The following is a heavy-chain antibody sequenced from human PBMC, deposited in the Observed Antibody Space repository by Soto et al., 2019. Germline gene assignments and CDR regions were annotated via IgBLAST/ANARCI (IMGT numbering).Heavy chain of an antibody. CDR1: GFTFTNYA. CDR3: ARDSGSYRFNWFDP. V-gene: IGHV3-23*01. Sequence: EVQLLESGGGLVQPGGSLRLSCAASGFTFTNYAMTWVRQAPGKGLEWVSTISGSGSDTYYADSMKGRFTISRDNSKNTLYLQMNSLRDEDTAVYYCARDSGSYRFNWFDPWGQGTLVTVSS. J-gene: IGHJ5*02. CDR2: ISGSGSDT. D-gene: IGHD1-26*01.